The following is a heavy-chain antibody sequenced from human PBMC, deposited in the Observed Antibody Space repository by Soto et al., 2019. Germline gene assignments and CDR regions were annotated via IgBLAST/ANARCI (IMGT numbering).Heavy chain of an antibody. Sequence: PGESLRLSCAASGFTITDAWINWVRQAPGMGKKWIGRIKSIRDGGTTDFAAPVKARFAISRDDSKNMVYLQINSLITEDSSVYFFSIGSHFSYVFVRHDYWGRGTLVTGSS. J-gene: IGHJ4*01. CDR3: SIGSHFSYVFVRHDY. CDR1: GFTITDAW. V-gene: IGHV3-15*07. D-gene: IGHD3-16*01. CDR2: IKSIRDGGTT.